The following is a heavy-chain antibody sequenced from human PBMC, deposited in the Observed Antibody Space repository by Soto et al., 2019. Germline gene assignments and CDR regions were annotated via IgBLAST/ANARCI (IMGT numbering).Heavy chain of an antibody. CDR1: GGSISSGDYY. Sequence: SETLSLTCTVSGGSISSGDYYWSWIRQPPGKGLEWIGYIYYSRSTYYNPSLKSRVTISVDTSKNQFSLKLSSVTAADTAVYYCARLTATRARTAHDYWGQGTLVTV. D-gene: IGHD5-18*01. J-gene: IGHJ4*02. CDR3: ARLTATRARTAHDY. CDR2: IYYSRST. V-gene: IGHV4-30-4*01.